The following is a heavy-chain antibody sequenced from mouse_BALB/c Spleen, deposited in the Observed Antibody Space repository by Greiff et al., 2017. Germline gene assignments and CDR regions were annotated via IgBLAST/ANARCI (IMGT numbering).Heavy chain of an antibody. CDR2: ISSGGGST. CDR3: ARHDGYLAY. J-gene: IGHJ3*01. CDR1: GFAFSSYD. D-gene: IGHD2-3*01. V-gene: IGHV5-12-1*01. Sequence: EVQVVESGGGLVKPGGSLKLSCAASGFAFSSYDMSWVRQTPEKRLEWVAYISSGGGSTYYPDTVKGRFTISRDNAKNTLYLQMSSLKSEDTAMYYCARHDGYLAYWGQGTLVTVSA.